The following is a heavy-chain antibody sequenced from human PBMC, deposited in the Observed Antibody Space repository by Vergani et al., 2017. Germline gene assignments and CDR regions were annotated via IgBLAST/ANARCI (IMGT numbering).Heavy chain of an antibody. CDR2: ISSSSSYT. CDR1: GFTFSSYS. Sequence: EVQLVESGGGLVKPGGSLRLSCAASGFTFSSYSMNWVRQAPGKGLEWVSSISSSSSYTYYADSVKGRFTISRDNAKNSLYLQMNSLRAEDTAVYYCARDLGGYDPVEYWGEGTLVTV. CDR3: ARDLGGYDPVEY. J-gene: IGHJ4*02. V-gene: IGHV3-21*01. D-gene: IGHD5-18*01.